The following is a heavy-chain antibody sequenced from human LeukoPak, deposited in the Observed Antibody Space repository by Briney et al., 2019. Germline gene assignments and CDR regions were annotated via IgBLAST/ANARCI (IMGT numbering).Heavy chain of an antibody. CDR3: ARYSSSSGWFDP. Sequence: PSETLSLTCTVSGGSISSSSYYWVWIRQPPGKGLEWLGNIFYTGIPYYNPSLKSRVTISVDTSKNQSSLRLTSVTAADTAVYYCARYSSSSGWFDPWGQGTLVTVSS. CDR1: GGSISSSSYY. D-gene: IGHD6-6*01. V-gene: IGHV4-39*01. J-gene: IGHJ5*02. CDR2: IFYTGIP.